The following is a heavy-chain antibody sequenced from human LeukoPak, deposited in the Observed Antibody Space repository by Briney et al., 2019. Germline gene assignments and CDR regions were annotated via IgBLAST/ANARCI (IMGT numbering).Heavy chain of an antibody. D-gene: IGHD3-22*01. CDR1: GGSISSYY. Sequence: PSETLSLTCTVSGGSISSYYWSWIRQPPGKGLEWIGYIYYSGSTNYNPSLKSRVTISVDTSKNQFSLKLSSVTAADTAVYYCARHRGSGYPDYWGQGTLVTVSS. CDR3: ARHRGSGYPDY. CDR2: IYYSGST. V-gene: IGHV4-59*08. J-gene: IGHJ4*02.